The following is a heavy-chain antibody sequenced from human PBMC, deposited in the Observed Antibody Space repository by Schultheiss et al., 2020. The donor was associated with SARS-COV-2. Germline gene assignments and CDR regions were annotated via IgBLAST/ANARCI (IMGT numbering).Heavy chain of an antibody. CDR2: IKQDGSEK. D-gene: IGHD5-24*01. J-gene: IGHJ1*01. V-gene: IGHV3-7*03. CDR3: ARDLWRQEH. Sequence: GGSLRLSCAASGFTFSSNWMSWVRQAPGKGREWVANIKQDGSEKNYVDSVKGRFTISRDNAKNSLYLQMNNLRAEDTAVYYCARDLWRQEHWGQGTLVTVAS. CDR1: GFTFSSNW.